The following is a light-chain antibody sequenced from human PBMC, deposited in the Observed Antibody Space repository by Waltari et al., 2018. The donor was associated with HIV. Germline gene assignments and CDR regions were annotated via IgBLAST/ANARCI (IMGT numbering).Light chain of an antibody. V-gene: IGLV2-8*01. J-gene: IGLJ2*01. Sequence: QSALIQPPSPSGSPGQSVTLSCTGTSCDVGVPTSISWYQQHPGKAPKLMSLEVTKRPSGFPDRLSGSKSGNTASLTVSGLQAEDEAVYYCCSYAGSDVVFGGGTKLTVL. CDR3: CSYAGSDVV. CDR2: EVT. CDR1: SCDVGVPTS.